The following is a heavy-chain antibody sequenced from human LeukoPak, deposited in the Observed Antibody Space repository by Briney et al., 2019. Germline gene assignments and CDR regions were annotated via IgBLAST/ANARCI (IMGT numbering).Heavy chain of an antibody. D-gene: IGHD6-19*01. V-gene: IGHV3-23*01. CDR3: VRGVAVSGMEFFDY. Sequence: GGSLRLSCAASGFTFRNYAMTWVRQAPGKGLEWVSLISESGGNTNYADSVKGRFTISRDSSNNTLSLQMNNLRAEDTAVYFCVRGVAVSGMEFFDYWGQGTQVIVSS. J-gene: IGHJ4*02. CDR1: GFTFRNYA. CDR2: ISESGGNT.